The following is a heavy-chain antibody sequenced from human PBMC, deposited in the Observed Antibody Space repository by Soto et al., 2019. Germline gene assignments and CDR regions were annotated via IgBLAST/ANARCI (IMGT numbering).Heavy chain of an antibody. CDR3: ARGAAAGTFDY. CDR2: IIPILGIA. Sequence: SVKVCCKASGGTFSIYTIIWVRQAPGQGLEWMGRIIPILGIANYAQKFQGRVTITADKSTSTAYMELSSLRSEDTAVYYCARGAAAGTFDYWGQGTLVTVSS. V-gene: IGHV1-69*02. CDR1: GGTFSIYT. J-gene: IGHJ4*02. D-gene: IGHD6-13*01.